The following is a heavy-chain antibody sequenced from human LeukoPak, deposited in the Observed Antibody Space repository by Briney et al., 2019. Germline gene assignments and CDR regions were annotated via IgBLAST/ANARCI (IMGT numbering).Heavy chain of an antibody. CDR2: INHSGST. CDR3: ARDRGFTMLDY. J-gene: IGHJ4*02. V-gene: IGHV4-34*01. D-gene: IGHD3-10*01. Sequence: PSETLSLTCAVYGGSFSGYYWSWIRQPPGKGLEWIGEINHSGSTNYNPSLKSRVTISVDTSKNQFSLKLSSVTAADTAVYYCARDRGFTMLDYWGQGTLVTVSS. CDR1: GGSFSGYY.